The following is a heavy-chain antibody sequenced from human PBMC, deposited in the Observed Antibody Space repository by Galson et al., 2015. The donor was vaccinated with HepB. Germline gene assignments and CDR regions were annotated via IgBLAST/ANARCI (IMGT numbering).Heavy chain of an antibody. V-gene: IGHV1-18*04. Sequence: SVKVSCKASGYTFTTYGISWVRQAPGQGLEWMGWISAYNGDTKYAQKLQGRVTMTTDTSTSTANMELRSLRSDDTAVYYCARDGVAPGIYFDCWGQGTLVTVSS. CDR1: GYTFTTYG. CDR2: ISAYNGDT. CDR3: ARDGVAPGIYFDC. J-gene: IGHJ4*02. D-gene: IGHD6-13*01.